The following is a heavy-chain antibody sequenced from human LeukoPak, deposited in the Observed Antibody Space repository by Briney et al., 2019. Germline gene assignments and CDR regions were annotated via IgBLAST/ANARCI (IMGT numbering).Heavy chain of an antibody. V-gene: IGHV1-2*02. J-gene: IGHJ4*02. CDR3: ASSGGMGSSGWYSDY. D-gene: IGHD6-19*01. Sequence: ASVKVSCKASGYTFTGYYMHWVRQAPGQGLEWMGWINPNSGGTNYAQKFQGRVTMTRDTSISTAYMELSRLRSDDTAVYYCASSGGMGSSGWYSDYWGQGTLVTVSS. CDR1: GYTFTGYY. CDR2: INPNSGGT.